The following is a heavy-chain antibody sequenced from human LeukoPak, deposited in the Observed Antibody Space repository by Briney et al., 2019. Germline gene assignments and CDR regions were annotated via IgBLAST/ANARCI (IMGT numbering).Heavy chain of an antibody. CDR1: GYSISSGYY. Sequence: SETLSLTCAVSGYSISSGYYWGWIRQPPGKGLEWIGSIYHSGSTYYNPSLKSRVTISVDTSKNQFSLKLGSVTAADTAVYYCANQTPTYSNTFDYWGQGTLVTVSS. CDR3: ANQTPTYSNTFDY. J-gene: IGHJ4*02. CDR2: IYHSGST. D-gene: IGHD4-11*01. V-gene: IGHV4-38-2*01.